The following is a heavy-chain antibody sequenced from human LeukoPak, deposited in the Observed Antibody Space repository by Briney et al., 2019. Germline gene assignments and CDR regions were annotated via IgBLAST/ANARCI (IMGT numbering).Heavy chain of an antibody. Sequence: ASVKVSCKASGYTFTGYYMHWVRQAPGQGLEWMGWINPNSGGTNYAQKFQGRVTMTRDTSISTAYMELSRLRSDDTAVYYCARALRDGYNFSDYWGQGTLVTVSS. CDR2: INPNSGGT. J-gene: IGHJ4*02. CDR3: ARALRDGYNFSDY. CDR1: GYTFTGYY. D-gene: IGHD5-24*01. V-gene: IGHV1-2*02.